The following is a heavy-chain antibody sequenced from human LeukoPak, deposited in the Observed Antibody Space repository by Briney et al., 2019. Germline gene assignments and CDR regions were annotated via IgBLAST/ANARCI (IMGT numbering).Heavy chain of an antibody. CDR1: GLTFSRYS. Sequence: GGSLRLSCAVSGLTFSRYSMSWVRQAPGKGLEWVAVIWYDGSNKYYADSVKGRFTISRDNFKNTLYLQMNSLRAEDTAVYYCARSITMIVRAFDIWGQGTMVTVSS. J-gene: IGHJ3*02. CDR2: IWYDGSNK. V-gene: IGHV3-33*07. D-gene: IGHD3-22*01. CDR3: ARSITMIVRAFDI.